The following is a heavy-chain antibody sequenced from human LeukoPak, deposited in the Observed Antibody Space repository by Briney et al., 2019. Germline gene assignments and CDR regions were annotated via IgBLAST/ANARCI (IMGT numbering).Heavy chain of an antibody. V-gene: IGHV4-34*01. CDR3: ARARSAAGRWVWFDP. D-gene: IGHD6-13*01. J-gene: IGHJ5*02. Sequence: SETLSLTCAVYSGSFSGYYWSWIRQPPGKGLEWIGEINHSGSTNYNPSLKSRVTISVDTSKNQFSLKLSSVTAADTAVYYCARARSAAGRWVWFDPWGQGTLVTVSS. CDR2: INHSGST. CDR1: SGSFSGYY.